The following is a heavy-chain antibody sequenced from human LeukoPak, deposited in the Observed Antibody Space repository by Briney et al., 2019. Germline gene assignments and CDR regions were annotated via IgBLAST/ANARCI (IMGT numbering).Heavy chain of an antibody. CDR2: ISSSSSYI. J-gene: IGHJ4*02. Sequence: GGSLRLSCAASGFTFSSYSMNWVRQAPGKGLEWVSSISSSSSYIYYADSVRGRFTFSRDNARNSLSLLMNSLRVEDTAVYYCARSMIAFGGAIDYWGQGTQVTVSS. D-gene: IGHD3-16*01. V-gene: IGHV3-21*01. CDR1: GFTFSSYS. CDR3: ARSMIAFGGAIDY.